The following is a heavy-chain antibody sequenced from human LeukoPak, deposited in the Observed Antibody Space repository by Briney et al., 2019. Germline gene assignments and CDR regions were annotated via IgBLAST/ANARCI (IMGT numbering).Heavy chain of an antibody. V-gene: IGHV3-48*03. Sequence: PGGSLRLSCAASGFTFSSYEMNWVRQAPGKGLEWVAYISSSGSTIYYADSVKGRFTISRDNAKNSLNLQMNSLRAEDTAVYYCARELSWYGDSYFDYWGQGTLVTVFS. CDR3: ARELSWYGDSYFDY. J-gene: IGHJ4*02. D-gene: IGHD4-17*01. CDR1: GFTFSSYE. CDR2: ISSSGSTI.